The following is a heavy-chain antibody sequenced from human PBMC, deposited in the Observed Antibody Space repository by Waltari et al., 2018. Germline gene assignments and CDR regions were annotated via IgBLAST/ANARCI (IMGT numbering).Heavy chain of an antibody. D-gene: IGHD2-15*01. CDR2: INQGGSEK. J-gene: IGHJ2*01. Sequence: EVQLVESGGGLVQPGGSLRLPGAASGFTFVRSGMNWVRQAPGKGLEWVANINQGGSEKHYVDSVKGRFTISRDNAKNSLSLQMNSLRDDDTAIYYCASTIVVVAATYFDLWGRGTLVTVSS. CDR1: GFTFVRSG. V-gene: IGHV3-7*01. CDR3: ASTIVVVAATYFDL.